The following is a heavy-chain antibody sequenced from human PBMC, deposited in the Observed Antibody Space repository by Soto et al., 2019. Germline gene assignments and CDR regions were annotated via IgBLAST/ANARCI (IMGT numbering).Heavy chain of an antibody. V-gene: IGHV4-39*01. Sequence: PSETLSLTCIVSGESISSSSYYWGWIRQPPRNSLQCTGIIYYRVRTYYNPSNNSRVTRTIDTSNNQFTLKLSSATATDTAVYYCARQRTTVVTQAYFDHWGQGALVTVSS. CDR2: IYYRVRT. D-gene: IGHD2-21*02. J-gene: IGHJ4*02. CDR1: GESISSSSYY. CDR3: ARQRTTVVTQAYFDH.